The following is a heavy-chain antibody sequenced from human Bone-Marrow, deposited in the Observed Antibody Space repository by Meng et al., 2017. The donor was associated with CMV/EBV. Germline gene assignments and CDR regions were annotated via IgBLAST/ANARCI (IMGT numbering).Heavy chain of an antibody. CDR2: IYYSGGT. J-gene: IGHJ4*02. CDR1: GFTFSSYS. V-gene: IGHV4-39*07. D-gene: IGHD2-8*02. CDR3: AKLGAVGYARY. Sequence: ESLKISCAASGFTFSSYSMNWVRQAPGKGLEWIGTIYYSGGTYYNPSLKRRVTISVDTSKNQFSLKLSSVTAADTAVYYCAKLGAVGYARYWGQGTLVTVSS.